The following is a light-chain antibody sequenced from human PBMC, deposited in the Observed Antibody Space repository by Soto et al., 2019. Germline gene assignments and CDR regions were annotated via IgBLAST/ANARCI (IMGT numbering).Light chain of an antibody. J-gene: IGLJ1*01. V-gene: IGLV2-23*01. CDR3: CSYAGSAWV. CDR2: EGS. CDR1: SSDVGSYNL. Sequence: QSVLTQPASVSGSPGQSITISCTGTSSDVGSYNLVSWYQQHPGKAPNLMIYEGSKRPSGVSNRFSGSKSGNTASLTISGLQAEDEADYYCCSYAGSAWVFGTGTKLTVL.